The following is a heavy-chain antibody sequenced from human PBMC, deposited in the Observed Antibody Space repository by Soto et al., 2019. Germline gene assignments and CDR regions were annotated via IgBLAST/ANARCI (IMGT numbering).Heavy chain of an antibody. CDR1: GGTFSSYT. Sequence: QVQLVQSGAEVKKPGSSVKVSCKASGGTFSSYTISWVRQAPGQGLEWMGRIIPILGIANYAQKFQGRDTITADKSTSTAYMELSSLRSEDTAVYYCAKSRHILVVPAAIGYFDYWGQGTLVTVSS. CDR3: AKSRHILVVPAAIGYFDY. V-gene: IGHV1-69*02. J-gene: IGHJ4*02. D-gene: IGHD2-2*01. CDR2: IIPILGIA.